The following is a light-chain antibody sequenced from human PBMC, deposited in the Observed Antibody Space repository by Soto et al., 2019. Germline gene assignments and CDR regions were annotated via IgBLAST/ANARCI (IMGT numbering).Light chain of an antibody. Sequence: QSAPTQPASVSGSPGQSITISCNGTSSDVGGYNYVSWYQQHPGKAPKLMIYEVSNRPSGVSNRFSGSKSGNTASLSISGLQAEDEADYYCSSYTSSSTRVFGGGTKLTVL. CDR2: EVS. CDR3: SSYTSSSTRV. CDR1: SSDVGGYNY. V-gene: IGLV2-14*01. J-gene: IGLJ3*02.